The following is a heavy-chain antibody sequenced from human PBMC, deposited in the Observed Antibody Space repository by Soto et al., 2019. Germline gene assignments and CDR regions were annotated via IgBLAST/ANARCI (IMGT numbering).Heavy chain of an antibody. CDR2: IIPIFGTA. Sequence: SVKVSCRASGGTFSSYAISWVRQAPGKKLEWMGGIIPIFGTANYAQKFQVRVTITADESTSTAYMELSSLISEDTAVYYCARDLGRGYYANPGYYAFDIWGQGTMVTVSS. CDR3: ARDLGRGYYANPGYYAFDI. J-gene: IGHJ3*02. V-gene: IGHV1-69*01. CDR1: GGTFSSYA. D-gene: IGHD3-10*01.